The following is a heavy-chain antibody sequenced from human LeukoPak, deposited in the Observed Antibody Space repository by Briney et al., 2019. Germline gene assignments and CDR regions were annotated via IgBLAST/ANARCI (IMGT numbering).Heavy chain of an antibody. J-gene: IGHJ4*02. Sequence: GGSLRLSCAASGFSFGDYVMHWVRQAPGKGLEWVSGISWNSDRIGYADSVKGRFTISRENAKNSLYLQMNSLRPEDTALYYCAKLGLPSSSGWTHYFDYWGQGTLVTVSS. CDR2: ISWNSDRI. CDR1: GFSFGDYV. V-gene: IGHV3-9*01. D-gene: IGHD6-19*01. CDR3: AKLGLPSSSGWTHYFDY.